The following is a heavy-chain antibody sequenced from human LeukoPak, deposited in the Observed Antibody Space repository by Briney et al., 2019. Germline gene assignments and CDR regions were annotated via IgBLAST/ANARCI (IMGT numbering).Heavy chain of an antibody. Sequence: PGGSLRLSCAASGFTFSSYWMSWVRQAPGKGLVWVSHINSDGRSTTYADSVKGRFTISRDNAKNTLYLQMNSLRAEDTAVYYCALSREAAGTVFDDWGQGTLVTVSS. CDR2: INSDGRST. CDR3: ALSREAAGTVFDD. CDR1: GFTFSSYW. J-gene: IGHJ4*02. V-gene: IGHV3-74*01. D-gene: IGHD6-13*01.